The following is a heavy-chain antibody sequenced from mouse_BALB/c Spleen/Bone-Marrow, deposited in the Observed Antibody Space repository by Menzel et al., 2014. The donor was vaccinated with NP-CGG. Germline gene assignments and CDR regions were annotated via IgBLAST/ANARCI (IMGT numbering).Heavy chain of an antibody. J-gene: IGHJ2*02. V-gene: IGHV2-6-1*01. CDR2: IWNDGST. Sequence: QVQLQQSGPGLVAPSQSLSITCTLSGFSLTSYGVHWVRQPPGKGLEWLTVIWNDGSTTYNSALKSRLTISKDNSKSQVFLKMNSLQTDDTGMYYCAKHGGGYFDYWGQGTSLTVSS. CDR3: AKHGGGYFDY. CDR1: GFSLTSYG.